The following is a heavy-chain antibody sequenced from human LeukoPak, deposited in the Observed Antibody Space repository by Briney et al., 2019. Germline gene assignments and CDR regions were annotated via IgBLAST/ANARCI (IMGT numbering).Heavy chain of an antibody. Sequence: GGSLRLSCAASGFTFSSYAMSWVRQAPGEGLEWVSAISGSGDSTYYADSVKGRFTISRDNSKNTLYLQMNSLRAEDTAVYYCAKRPSYNSGSYLSYFDYWGQGTLVTVSS. D-gene: IGHD1-26*01. CDR2: ISGSGDST. CDR3: AKRPSYNSGSYLSYFDY. J-gene: IGHJ4*02. CDR1: GFTFSSYA. V-gene: IGHV3-23*01.